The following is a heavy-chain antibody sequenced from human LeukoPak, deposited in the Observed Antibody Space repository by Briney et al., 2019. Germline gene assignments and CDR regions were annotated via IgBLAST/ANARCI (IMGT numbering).Heavy chain of an antibody. CDR1: GFTFSSYE. V-gene: IGHV3-48*03. CDR2: ISSSGSTI. J-gene: IGHJ4*02. Sequence: GGSLRLSCAASGFTFSSYEMNWVRQAPGKGLEWVSYISSSGSTIYYADSVKGRFTISRDNAKNSLYLQMNSLRAEDTAVYYCEGGPIVPYFDYWGQGTLVTVSS. D-gene: IGHD1-26*01. CDR3: EGGPIVPYFDY.